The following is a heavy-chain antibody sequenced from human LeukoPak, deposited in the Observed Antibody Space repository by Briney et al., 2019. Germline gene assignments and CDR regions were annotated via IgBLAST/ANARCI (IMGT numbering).Heavy chain of an antibody. J-gene: IGHJ4*02. Sequence: PGGSLRLSCAASGFTFSSYSMNWVRQAPGKGLEWVSSISSSSSYIYYADSVKGRFTISRDNAKNSLYLQMNSLRAEETAVYYCAREKVGATTPQFDYCGQGTLVTVSS. CDR2: ISSSSSYI. D-gene: IGHD1-26*01. CDR3: AREKVGATTPQFDY. V-gene: IGHV3-21*01. CDR1: GFTFSSYS.